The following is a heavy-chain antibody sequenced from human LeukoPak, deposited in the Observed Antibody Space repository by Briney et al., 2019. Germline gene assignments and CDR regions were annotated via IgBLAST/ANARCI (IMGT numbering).Heavy chain of an antibody. CDR1: GFTFSNYA. CDR3: AKWAHGTYFYGSGTYYAFDY. V-gene: IGHV3-23*01. J-gene: IGHJ4*02. D-gene: IGHD3-10*01. Sequence: GGSLRLSCTASGFTFSNYAIRWVRQAPGKGLDWVSGISASCGFTHFADSVKGRFTISRDKSNNTLFMKMTSLRAEDTAVYYCAKWAHGTYFYGSGTYYAFDYWGQGTLVTVSS. CDR2: ISASCGFT.